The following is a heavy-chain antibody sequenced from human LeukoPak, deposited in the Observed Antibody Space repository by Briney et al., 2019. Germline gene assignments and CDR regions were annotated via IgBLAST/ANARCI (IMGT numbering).Heavy chain of an antibody. V-gene: IGHV4-34*01. J-gene: IGHJ5*02. CDR3: ARARAPYDA. Sequence: SETLSLTCAVYGGSFSGYYWSWIRQPPGKGLEWIGEINHSGSTNYNPSLKSRVTISVDTSKNQFSLKLSSVTAADTAVYYCARARAPYDAWGQGTLVTVSS. D-gene: IGHD5-12*01. CDR1: GGSFSGYY. CDR2: INHSGST.